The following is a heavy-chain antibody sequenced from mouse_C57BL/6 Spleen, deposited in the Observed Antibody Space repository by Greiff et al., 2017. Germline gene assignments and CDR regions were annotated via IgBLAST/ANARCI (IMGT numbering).Heavy chain of an antibody. CDR3: AREGGLRPLDY. V-gene: IGHV1-64*01. Sequence: QVQLQQPGAELVKPGASVKLSCKASGYTFTSYWMHWVQQRPGQGLEWIGMIHPNSGSTNYNETFKSKITLTVDKSSSTAYMQLSSLTSEDSAVYYCAREGGLRPLDYWGQGTTLTVSS. CDR1: GYTFTSYW. J-gene: IGHJ2*01. D-gene: IGHD2-4*01. CDR2: IHPNSGST.